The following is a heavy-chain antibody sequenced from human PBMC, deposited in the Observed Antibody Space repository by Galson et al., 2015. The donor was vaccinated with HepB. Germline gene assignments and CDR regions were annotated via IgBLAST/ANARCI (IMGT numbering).Heavy chain of an antibody. D-gene: IGHD3-3*01. V-gene: IGHV3-23*01. CDR1: GFTFSSYA. CDR3: AKAPSDFGVVSPLSF. Sequence: SLRLSCAASGFTFSSYAMSWVRQAPGKGLEWVSAISGSGGSTYYADSVKGRFTISRDNSKNTLYLQMNSLRAEDTAVYYCAKAPSDFGVVSPLSFGGQGTLVTVSS. J-gene: IGHJ4*02. CDR2: ISGSGGST.